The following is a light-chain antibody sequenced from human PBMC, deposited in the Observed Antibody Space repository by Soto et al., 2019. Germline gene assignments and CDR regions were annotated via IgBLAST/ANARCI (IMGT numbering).Light chain of an antibody. CDR1: QSLVHSNGYTY. Sequence: DILMTQSPLSLPFTPGQPSSISCRSSQSLVHSNGYTYLNWFQQRPGQSPRRLIYLVSDRDSGVPDRFSGSGSGTDFTLKISRVEAEDVGVYYCMQGTHWPWTFGQGTKVDIK. CDR2: LVS. J-gene: IGKJ1*01. CDR3: MQGTHWPWT. V-gene: IGKV2-30*02.